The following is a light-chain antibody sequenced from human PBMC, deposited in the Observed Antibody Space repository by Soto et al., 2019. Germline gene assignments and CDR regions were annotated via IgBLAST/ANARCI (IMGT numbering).Light chain of an antibody. CDR1: XSDVGGYNY. V-gene: IGLV2-8*01. CDR2: EVN. Sequence: QSALTQPPSASGSPGQSVAISXXGTXSDVGGYNYVSWYQQHPGKAPKLMIYEVNKRPSGVPDRFSGSKSGNTASLTVSGLQAEDEADYYCSSYAGSSNVFGTGTKLTVL. J-gene: IGLJ1*01. CDR3: SSYAGSSNV.